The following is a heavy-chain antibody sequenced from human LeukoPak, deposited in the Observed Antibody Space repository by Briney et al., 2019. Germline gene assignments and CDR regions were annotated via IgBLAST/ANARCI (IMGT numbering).Heavy chain of an antibody. Sequence: GASVNVSCKVSGYTLTELSMHWVRQAPGKGLEWMGGFDPEDGETIYAQKFQGRVTMTQSTSTDKASKDLSSLRSQDTAVYCCASAHRIVVAGTFSYWGQGTLVTVST. V-gene: IGHV1-24*01. CDR2: FDPEDGET. J-gene: IGHJ4*02. D-gene: IGHD6-19*01. CDR3: ASAHRIVVAGTFSY. CDR1: GYTLTELS.